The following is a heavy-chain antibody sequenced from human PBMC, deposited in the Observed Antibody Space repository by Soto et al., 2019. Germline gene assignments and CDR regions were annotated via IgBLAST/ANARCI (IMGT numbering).Heavy chain of an antibody. Sequence: GGSLRLWWAASGVTCSNFGMQWGRQAPGKGLEWVASISYDGNLKYSADSVKGRFTISRDNSKNTLYLQMNSLRSEDTAVYYCARFWGPVTAAVDDYWGPGTLVTVSS. CDR2: ISYDGNLK. D-gene: IGHD6-13*01. V-gene: IGHV3-30*03. CDR3: ARFWGPVTAAVDDY. J-gene: IGHJ4*02. CDR1: GVTCSNFG.